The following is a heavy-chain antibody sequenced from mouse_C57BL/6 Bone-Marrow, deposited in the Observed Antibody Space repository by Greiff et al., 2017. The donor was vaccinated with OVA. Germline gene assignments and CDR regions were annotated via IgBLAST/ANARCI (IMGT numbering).Heavy chain of an antibody. CDR2: ISYDGSN. CDR3: ARGPYLDY. CDR1: GYSITSGYY. J-gene: IGHJ2*01. Sequence: ESGPGLVKPSQSLSLTCSVTGYSITSGYYWNWIRQFPGNKLEWMGYISYDGSNNYNPSLKNRISLTRDPSKNQFFLKWKSVTTEDTATYYCARGPYLDYWGQGTTLTVSS. V-gene: IGHV3-6*01.